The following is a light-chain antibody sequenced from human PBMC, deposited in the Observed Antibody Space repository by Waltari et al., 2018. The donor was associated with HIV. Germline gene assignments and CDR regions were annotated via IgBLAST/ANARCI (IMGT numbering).Light chain of an antibody. J-gene: IGLJ3*02. CDR3: AAWDDSLAWV. V-gene: IGLV1-44*01. Sequence: QSVLTPPPSASGPPGQSVTISCSGSVANIGRNTVNWYQQLPGTAPKLLIYSNNQRPSGVPDRFSGSKSGTSASLAISGLQSEDEADYYCAAWDDSLAWVFGGGTKLTVL. CDR1: VANIGRNT. CDR2: SNN.